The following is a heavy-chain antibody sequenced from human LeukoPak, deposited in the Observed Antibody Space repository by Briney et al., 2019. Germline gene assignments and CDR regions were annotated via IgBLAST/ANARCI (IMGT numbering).Heavy chain of an antibody. CDR3: ARRASYGPMLGV. J-gene: IGHJ6*04. CDR1: GGSTSSYY. V-gene: IGHV4-59*04. Sequence: SETLSLTCTVSGGSTSSYYWSWIRQPPGKGLEWIGSIYHTGSTFYNPSLKRRVTISVDTSKNQFSLKLSSVTAADTAVYYCARRASYGPMLGVWGKGTTVTVSS. CDR2: IYHTGST. D-gene: IGHD5-18*01.